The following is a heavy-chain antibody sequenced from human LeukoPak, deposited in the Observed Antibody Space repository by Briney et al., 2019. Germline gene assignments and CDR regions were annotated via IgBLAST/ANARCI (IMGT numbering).Heavy chain of an antibody. CDR3: ARGRYFDWLQADY. D-gene: IGHD3-9*01. Sequence: SETLSLTCTVSGGSISSSSYYWGWIRQPPGKGLEWIGSIYYSGSTYYNPSLKSRVTISVDTSKNQFSLKLSSVTAADTAVYYCARGRYFDWLQADYWGQGTLVTVSS. J-gene: IGHJ4*02. V-gene: IGHV4-39*07. CDR2: IYYSGST. CDR1: GGSISSSSYY.